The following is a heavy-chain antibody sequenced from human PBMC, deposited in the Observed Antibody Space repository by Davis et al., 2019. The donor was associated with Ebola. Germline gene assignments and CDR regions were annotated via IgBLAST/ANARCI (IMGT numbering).Heavy chain of an antibody. Sequence: SVKVSCKASGGTFSSYAISWVRQAPGQGLEWMGGIIPIFGTANYAQKFQGRVTITADESTSTAYMELRSLRSDDTAVYYCARDVTMIVGGWFDPWGQGTLVTVSS. V-gene: IGHV1-69*13. CDR3: ARDVTMIVGGWFDP. J-gene: IGHJ5*02. CDR2: IIPIFGTA. CDR1: GGTFSSYA. D-gene: IGHD3-22*01.